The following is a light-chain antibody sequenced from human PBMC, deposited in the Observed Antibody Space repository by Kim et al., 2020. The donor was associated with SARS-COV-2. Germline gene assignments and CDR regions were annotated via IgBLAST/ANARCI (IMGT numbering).Light chain of an antibody. J-gene: IGKJ4*01. Sequence: SPGEGATPSCRDRQSVRISLAWYKHKPGQSPRLVISDASNRATGVPARFSGSGSGTDFTLTISSLEPEDFAVYYCLQRRSWPLTFGGGTKVDIK. CDR2: DAS. CDR1: QSVRIS. CDR3: LQRRSWPLT. V-gene: IGKV3-11*01.